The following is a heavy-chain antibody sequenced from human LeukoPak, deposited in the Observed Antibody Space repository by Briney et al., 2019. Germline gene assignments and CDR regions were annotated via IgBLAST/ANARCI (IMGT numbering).Heavy chain of an antibody. CDR1: GFTFSSYG. D-gene: IGHD2-2*03. V-gene: IGHV3-23*01. CDR3: AKDLDIVVVPAAISVDY. J-gene: IGHJ4*02. Sequence: PGGTLRLSCAASGFTFSSYGMSWVRQAPGKGLEWVSAISGSGSSTYYADSVKGRFTISRGNSKNTLFLQMNSLRAEDTAVYYCAKDLDIVVVPAAISVDYWGQGTLVTVSS. CDR2: ISGSGSST.